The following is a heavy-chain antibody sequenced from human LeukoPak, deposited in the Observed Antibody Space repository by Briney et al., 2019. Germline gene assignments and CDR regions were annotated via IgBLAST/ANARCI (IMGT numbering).Heavy chain of an antibody. J-gene: IGHJ4*02. D-gene: IGHD6-6*01. CDR1: GFTFSSYA. CDR3: AKDVRWQLAGY. Sequence: GGSLRLSCAASGFTFSSYAMSWVRQAPGKGLEWVSAISGSGGSTYYADSVKGRFTISRDNSENTLYLQMNSLRAEDTAVYYCAKDVRWQLAGYWGQGTLVTVSS. CDR2: ISGSGGST. V-gene: IGHV3-23*01.